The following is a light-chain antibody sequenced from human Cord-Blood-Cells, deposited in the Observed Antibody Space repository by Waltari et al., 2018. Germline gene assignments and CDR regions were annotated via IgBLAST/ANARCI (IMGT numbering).Light chain of an antibody. J-gene: IGLJ2*01. V-gene: IGLV2-14*01. Sequence: QSALTQPASVSGSPGQSITISCTGTSSDVGGYNYVSWYQQHPGKAPKPMSYDVSNRPSGVSNRFSGSKSGNTASLTISGLQAEDEADYYCSSYTSSSTVVFGGGTKLTVL. CDR3: SSYTSSSTVV. CDR2: DVS. CDR1: SSDVGGYNY.